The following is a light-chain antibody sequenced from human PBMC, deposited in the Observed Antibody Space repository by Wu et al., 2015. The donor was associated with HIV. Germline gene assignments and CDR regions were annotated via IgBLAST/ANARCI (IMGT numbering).Light chain of an antibody. Sequence: EIVMTQSPATLSVSPGERVTLSCRASQSVSSNLAWYQQKPGQAPRLLIYGASTRATGIPATFSGSGSGTEFTLTISSLQSEDLAIYYCQQYNDWPPTWTFGQGTK. CDR1: QSVSSN. V-gene: IGKV3-15*01. CDR3: QQYNDWPPTWT. CDR2: GAS. J-gene: IGKJ1*01.